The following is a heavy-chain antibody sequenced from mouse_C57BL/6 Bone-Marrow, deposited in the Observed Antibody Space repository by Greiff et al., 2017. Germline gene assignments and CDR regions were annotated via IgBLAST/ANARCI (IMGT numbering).Heavy chain of an antibody. CDR2: ISDGGSYT. CDR3: ARGGDYYGSSYYAMDY. V-gene: IGHV5-4*01. CDR1: GFTFSSYA. D-gene: IGHD1-1*01. J-gene: IGHJ4*01. Sequence: EVHLVESGGGLVKPGGSLKLSCAASGFTFSSYAMSWVRQTPEKRLEWVATISDGGSYTYYPDNVKGRFTISRDNAKNNLYLQMSHLKSEDTAMYYCARGGDYYGSSYYAMDYWGQGTSVTVSS.